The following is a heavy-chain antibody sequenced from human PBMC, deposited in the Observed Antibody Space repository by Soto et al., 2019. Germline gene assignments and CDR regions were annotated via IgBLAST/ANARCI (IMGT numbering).Heavy chain of an antibody. V-gene: IGHV5-51*01. J-gene: IGHJ6*02. CDR1: GYSFTSYW. Sequence: GESLKISCKGSGYSFTSYWIGWVRQMPGKGLEWMGIIYPGDSDTRYSPSFQGQVTISADKSISTAYLQWSSLKASDTAMYYCAREGKGDYYYYYGMDFWGQGTTVTVSS. CDR3: AREGKGDYYYYYGMDF. CDR2: IYPGDSDT. D-gene: IGHD6-13*01.